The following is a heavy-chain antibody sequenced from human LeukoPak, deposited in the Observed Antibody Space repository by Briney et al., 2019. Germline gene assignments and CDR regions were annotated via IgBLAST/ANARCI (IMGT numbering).Heavy chain of an antibody. Sequence: ASVKVSCKASGGTFSSYAISWVRHAPGQGLEWMGGIIPIIDTANYAQKFQGRVTITADESTSTAYMELSSLRSEDTAVYYCARPYDSSGYYYFGYWGQGTLVTVSS. CDR3: ARPYDSSGYYYFGY. CDR1: GGTFSSYA. CDR2: IIPIIDTA. J-gene: IGHJ4*02. D-gene: IGHD3-22*01. V-gene: IGHV1-69*01.